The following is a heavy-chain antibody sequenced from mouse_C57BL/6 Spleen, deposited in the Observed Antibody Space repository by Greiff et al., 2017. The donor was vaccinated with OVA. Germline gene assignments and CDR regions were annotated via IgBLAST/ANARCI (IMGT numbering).Heavy chain of an antibody. CDR2: IDPETGGT. J-gene: IGHJ4*01. CDR3: TRWGGCDDGAMDY. Sequence: VQLQQSGAELVRPGASVTLSCKASGYTFTDYEMHWVKQTPVHGLEWIGAIDPETGGTAYNQKFKGKAILTADKSSSPAYMELRSLTSEDSAVYYCTRWGGCDDGAMDYWGQGTSGTVSS. D-gene: IGHD2-12*01. CDR1: GYTFTDYE. V-gene: IGHV1-15*01.